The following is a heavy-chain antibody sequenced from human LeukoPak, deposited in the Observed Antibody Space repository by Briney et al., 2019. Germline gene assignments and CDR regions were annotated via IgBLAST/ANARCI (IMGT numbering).Heavy chain of an antibody. CDR2: INPNSGGT. V-gene: IGHV1-2*02. CDR1: GYTFSGYY. D-gene: IGHD2-2*01. CDR3: ARDHCTSSGCYEYYYYGVDV. J-gene: IGHJ6*02. Sequence: ASVKVSCKASGYTFSGYYMHWVRQAPGQGLEWMGWINPNSGGTNYAQKFQGRVTMTRDTSISTAYMELSRLRSDDTAVYYCARDHCTSSGCYEYYYYGVDVWGQGTTVTVSS.